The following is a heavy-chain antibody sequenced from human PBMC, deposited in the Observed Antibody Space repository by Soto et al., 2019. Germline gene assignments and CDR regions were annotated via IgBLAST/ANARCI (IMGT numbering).Heavy chain of an antibody. J-gene: IGHJ4*02. D-gene: IGHD3-22*01. CDR2: IIPIFGTA. CDR3: ARNSYDSSDYYFYY. Sequence: PSENVACKVSGGTFSSYAIRWVRQAPGQGLVWMGGIIPIFGTANYAQKFQGRVTITADESTSTAYMGLSSRRSEDTAVYYCARNSYDSSDYYFYYWGQGTLATVS. CDR1: GGTFSSYA. V-gene: IGHV1-69*13.